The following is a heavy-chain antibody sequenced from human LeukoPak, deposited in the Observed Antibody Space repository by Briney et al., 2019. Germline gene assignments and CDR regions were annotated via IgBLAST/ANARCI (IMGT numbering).Heavy chain of an antibody. Sequence: PSETLSLTCTVSSYSISSGYYWGWIRQPPGKGLEWIGSIYHSGNTYYNPSLKSRVTISVDTSKNQFSLKLSSVTAADTAVYYCARVPHGETIFGVVLYWFDPWGQGTLVTVSS. J-gene: IGHJ5*02. CDR3: ARVPHGETIFGVVLYWFDP. CDR2: IYHSGNT. V-gene: IGHV4-38-2*02. CDR1: SYSISSGYY. D-gene: IGHD3-3*01.